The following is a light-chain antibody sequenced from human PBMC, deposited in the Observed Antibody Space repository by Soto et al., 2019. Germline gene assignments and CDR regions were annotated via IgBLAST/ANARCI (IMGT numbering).Light chain of an antibody. CDR2: QVT. V-gene: IGLV2-14*01. J-gene: IGLJ1*01. Sequence: QSALTQPPSASGSPGQSVTISCTGTSSDVGGYKFVSWYQQQPGKAPKLMIYQVTNRPSGVSNRFSGSRSGNTASLTISGLQAEDEADYYCSSYTDSSNYVFGTGTKVTVL. CDR3: SSYTDSSNYV. CDR1: SSDVGGYKF.